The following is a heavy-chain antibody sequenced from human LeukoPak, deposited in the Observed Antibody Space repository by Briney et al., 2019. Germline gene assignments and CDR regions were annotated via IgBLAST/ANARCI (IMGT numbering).Heavy chain of an antibody. CDR2: IFYSGST. V-gene: IGHV4-39*01. D-gene: IGHD4-17*01. Sequence: PSETLSLTCSVSGGSISSSSSYWGWIRQPPGKGLEWMGSIFYSGSTYYKPSLKSRVTISVDTSKNQFSLKLSSVTAADTAVYYCARQLNAAMVTTMINYFNYWGQGTLVTVSS. J-gene: IGHJ4*02. CDR3: ARQLNAAMVTTMINYFNY. CDR1: GGSISSSSSY.